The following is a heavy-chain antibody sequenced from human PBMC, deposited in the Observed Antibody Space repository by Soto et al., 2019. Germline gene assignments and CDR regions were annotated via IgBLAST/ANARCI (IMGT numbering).Heavy chain of an antibody. J-gene: IGHJ4*02. V-gene: IGHV3-23*01. CDR1: GFTFSSYA. CDR3: AKDLDCKLRLGELSPSSYFDY. D-gene: IGHD3-16*01. Sequence: PGGSLRLSCTASGFTFSSYAMSWVRQAPGKGLEWVSAISGSGGSTYYADSVKGRFTISRDNSKNTLYLQMNSLRAEDTAVYYCAKDLDCKLRLGELSPSSYFDYWGQGTLVTVSS. CDR2: ISGSGGST.